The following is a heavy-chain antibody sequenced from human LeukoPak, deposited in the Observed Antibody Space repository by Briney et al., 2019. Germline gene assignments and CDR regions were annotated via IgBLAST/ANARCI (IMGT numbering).Heavy chain of an antibody. Sequence: ASVKVSCKASGGTFSSYAISWVRQAPGQGLEWMGWISAYNGNTNYAQKLQGRVTMTTDTSTSTAYMELRSLRSDDTAVYYCARDGRQLVPLDYWGQGTLVTVSS. CDR2: ISAYNGNT. J-gene: IGHJ4*02. CDR1: GGTFSSYA. D-gene: IGHD6-6*01. CDR3: ARDGRQLVPLDY. V-gene: IGHV1-18*01.